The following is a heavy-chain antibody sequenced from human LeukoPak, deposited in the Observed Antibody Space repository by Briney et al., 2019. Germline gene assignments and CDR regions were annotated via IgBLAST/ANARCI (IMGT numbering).Heavy chain of an antibody. V-gene: IGHV4-34*01. CDR1: GGSFSGYY. Sequence: SXXLSLTCAVYGGSFSGYYWSWVRQPPGKGLEWVGEINHSGSTNYNPSLKSRVTISVDTYKNQFSQKMRYVAAADAAVYYCARGGGYSYGFGIVATPRPRAYYFDYWGQGTLVTVSS. J-gene: IGHJ4*02. D-gene: IGHD5-12*01. CDR2: INHSGST. CDR3: ARGGGYSYGFGIVATPRPRAYYFDY.